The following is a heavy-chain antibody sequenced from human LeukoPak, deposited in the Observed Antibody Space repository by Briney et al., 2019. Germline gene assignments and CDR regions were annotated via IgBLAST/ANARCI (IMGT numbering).Heavy chain of an antibody. Sequence: SETLSLTCAVSGGSISSGGYSWSWIRQPPGKGLEWIGYIYYSGSTYYNPSLKSRVTMSVDTSKNQFSLKLSSVTAADTAVYYCARSGTTWGHDYWGQGTLVTVSS. CDR3: ARSGTTWGHDY. CDR1: GGSISSGGYS. V-gene: IGHV4-30-4*07. D-gene: IGHD1-1*01. CDR2: IYYSGST. J-gene: IGHJ4*02.